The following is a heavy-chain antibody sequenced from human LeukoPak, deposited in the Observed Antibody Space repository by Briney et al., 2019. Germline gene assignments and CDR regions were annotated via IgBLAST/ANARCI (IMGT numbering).Heavy chain of an antibody. V-gene: IGHV3-48*03. J-gene: IGHJ5*02. D-gene: IGHD6-19*01. CDR2: ISDTGGAM. CDR1: GFAFSGYE. Sequence: GGSLRLSCAASGFAFSGYEMYWVRQAPGKGLEWISYISDTGGAMHYADSVKGRFTISRDNAKNSLYLQMNSLRAEDTAVYYCAKDTSGWSLTWGQGTLVTVSS. CDR3: AKDTSGWSLT.